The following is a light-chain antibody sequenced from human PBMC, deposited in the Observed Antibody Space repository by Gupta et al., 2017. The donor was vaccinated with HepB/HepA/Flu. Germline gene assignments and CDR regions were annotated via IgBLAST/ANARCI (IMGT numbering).Light chain of an antibody. CDR2: TAS. CDR3: QQSYITPLT. CDR1: QSIVIY. Sequence: DIQMTQSPSSLSASVGDRVTITCRASQSIVIYLNWYQQKPGKAPKLLIYTASTLQSGVPSRFSGSGSGTDFTLTISSLQPEDFATYYCQQSYITPLTFGQGTKVEIK. J-gene: IGKJ1*01. V-gene: IGKV1-39*01.